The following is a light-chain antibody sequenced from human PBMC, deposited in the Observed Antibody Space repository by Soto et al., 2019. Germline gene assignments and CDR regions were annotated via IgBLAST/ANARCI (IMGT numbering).Light chain of an antibody. V-gene: IGKV3-11*01. Sequence: EIVLTQSPATLSLSPGERATLSCRASQSVGSSLAWYQQKPGQAPRLLIYDASKRATGIPARFSGSGSGTDFTLTISGLEPEDFATYYCQQLNSYPPTFGQGTKLDIK. CDR3: QQLNSYPPT. CDR1: QSVGSS. J-gene: IGKJ2*01. CDR2: DAS.